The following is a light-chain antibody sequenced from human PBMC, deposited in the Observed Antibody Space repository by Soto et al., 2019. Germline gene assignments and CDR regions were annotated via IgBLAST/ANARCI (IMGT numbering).Light chain of an antibody. CDR3: QKGRGIT. CDR1: QSISSY. Sequence: DIQSTQSPSSRSSWLVDRVAIICRASQSISSYLNWYQQKPGKAPKLLIYDVSSLQSGVPSRFSGSGSGTEFTLTISSLKPDDFAVYYCQKGRGITFGQGTRLEIK. J-gene: IGKJ5*01. V-gene: IGKV1-39*01. CDR2: DVS.